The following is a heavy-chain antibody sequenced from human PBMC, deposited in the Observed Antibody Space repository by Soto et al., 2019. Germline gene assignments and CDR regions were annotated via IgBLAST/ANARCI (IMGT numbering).Heavy chain of an antibody. Sequence: QVPLQESGPGLVKPSQTLSLTCNVSGGSISGGRYYWNWIRQHPGKGLEWIGNSYDNGITYYNPSLKSRVIISEDTSKNQFSLRLSSVTAADTAVYYGTRDRGFGMDVWGQGTTVTVSS. CDR3: TRDRGFGMDV. V-gene: IGHV4-31*03. CDR2: SYDNGIT. J-gene: IGHJ6*02. CDR1: GGSISGGRYY.